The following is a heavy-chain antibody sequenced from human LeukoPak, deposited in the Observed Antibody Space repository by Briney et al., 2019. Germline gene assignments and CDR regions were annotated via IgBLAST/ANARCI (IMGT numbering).Heavy chain of an antibody. CDR2: TYYRSKWYN. CDR1: GDSVSSKSAT. V-gene: IGHV6-1*01. D-gene: IGHD3-10*01. J-gene: IGHJ4*02. Sequence: SQTHSLTCAITGDSVSSKSATWNWVRQSPSRGLEWLGRTYYRSKWYNDYAVSVKSRITINPDTSKNHFSLQLNSVTPEDTAVYYCARVRGFEELYFDYWGQGTLVTVSS. CDR3: ARVRGFEELYFDY.